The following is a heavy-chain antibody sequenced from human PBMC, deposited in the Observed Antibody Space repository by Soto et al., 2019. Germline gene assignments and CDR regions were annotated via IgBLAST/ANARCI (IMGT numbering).Heavy chain of an antibody. V-gene: IGHV4-4*02. CDR2: IYHSGST. J-gene: IGHJ5*02. Sequence: SETLSLTCAVSSDSISSSNWWSWVRQPPGKGLEWIGEIYHSGSTNYNPSLKSRVTISVDTSKNQFSLKLSSVTAADTAVYYCARDWWFDPWGQGTLVTVSS. CDR3: ARDWWFDP. CDR1: SDSISSSNW.